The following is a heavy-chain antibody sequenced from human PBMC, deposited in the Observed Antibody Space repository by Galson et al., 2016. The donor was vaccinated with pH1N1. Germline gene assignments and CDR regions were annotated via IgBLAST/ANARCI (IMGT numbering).Heavy chain of an antibody. V-gene: IGHV1-46*01. CDR1: GYTFTSDF. D-gene: IGHD3-22*01. Sequence: SVKVSCKASGYTFTSDFMHWVRQAPGQGLEWMGMLNPTGGSRIYAQKFQGRVTMTRDTSTSTVYMELSSLRSVDTAVYYCARARESSGYYLGSDAFDIWGQGTMVTVSS. J-gene: IGHJ3*02. CDR3: ARARESSGYYLGSDAFDI. CDR2: LNPTGGSR.